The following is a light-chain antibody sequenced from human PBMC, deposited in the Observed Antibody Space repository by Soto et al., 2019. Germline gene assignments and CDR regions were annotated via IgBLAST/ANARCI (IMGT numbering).Light chain of an antibody. CDR2: EVS. CDR1: SSDVGGYKY. J-gene: IGLJ3*02. V-gene: IGLV2-14*01. Sequence: QSVLTQPASVSGSPGQSITISCTGTSSDVGGYKYVSWHQHHPGKAPNLIIYEVSNRPSGVSDRFSGSKSGNTASLTISGLQAEDEAAYYCSSYTSFSTLVFGGGTKLTVL. CDR3: SSYTSFSTLV.